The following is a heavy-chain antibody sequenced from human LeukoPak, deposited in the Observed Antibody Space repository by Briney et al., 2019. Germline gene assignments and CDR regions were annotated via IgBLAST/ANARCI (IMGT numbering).Heavy chain of an antibody. Sequence: PGGSLRLSCAASGFTFSSYGMHWVRQAPGKGLEWVAFIRYDGSNKYYADSVKGRFTISRDNAKNSLYLQMNSLRAEDTAVYYCARVATVTTFADDSDYWGQGTLVTVSS. CDR2: IRYDGSNK. D-gene: IGHD4-11*01. CDR1: GFTFSSYG. J-gene: IGHJ4*02. CDR3: ARVATVTTFADDSDY. V-gene: IGHV3-30*02.